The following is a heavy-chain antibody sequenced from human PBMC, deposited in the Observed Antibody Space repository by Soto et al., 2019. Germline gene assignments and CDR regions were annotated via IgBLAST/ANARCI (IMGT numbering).Heavy chain of an antibody. CDR2: ISGSGGST. CDR1: GFTFSSYA. Sequence: PGGSLRLSCAASGFTFSSYAMSWVRQAPGKGLEWVSAISGSGGSTYYTDSVKGRFTISRDNSKNTLYLQMNSLRAEDTAVYYCAEGRTMIVRIDAFDIWGQGTMVTVSS. J-gene: IGHJ3*02. D-gene: IGHD3-22*01. V-gene: IGHV3-23*01. CDR3: AEGRTMIVRIDAFDI.